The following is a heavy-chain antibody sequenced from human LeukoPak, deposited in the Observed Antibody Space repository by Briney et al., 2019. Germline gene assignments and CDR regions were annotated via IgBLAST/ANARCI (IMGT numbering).Heavy chain of an antibody. CDR3: VRWGRYYDFWSGYST. D-gene: IGHD3-3*01. CDR1: GGSISSYY. V-gene: IGHV4-4*07. CDR2: IYTSGST. Sequence: TSETLSLTCTVSGGSISSYYWSWIRQPAGKGLEWIGRIYTSGSTNYNPSLKSRVTMSVDTSKNQFSLKLSSVTAADTAVYYCVRWGRYYDFWSGYSTWGQGTLVTVSS. J-gene: IGHJ5*02.